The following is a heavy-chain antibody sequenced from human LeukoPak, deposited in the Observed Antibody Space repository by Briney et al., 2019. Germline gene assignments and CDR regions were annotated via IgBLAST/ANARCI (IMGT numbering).Heavy chain of an antibody. CDR3: ARSPANYDYVWGSYRCPYYFDY. CDR1: GGSISSYY. J-gene: IGHJ4*02. V-gene: IGHV4-59*01. Sequence: SETLSLTCTVSGGSISSYYWSWIRQPPGKGLEWIGYIYYSGSTNYNPSLKSRVTISVDTSKNQFSLKLSSVTAADTAVYYCARSPANYDYVWGSYRCPYYFDYWGQGTLVTVSS. CDR2: IYYSGST. D-gene: IGHD3-16*02.